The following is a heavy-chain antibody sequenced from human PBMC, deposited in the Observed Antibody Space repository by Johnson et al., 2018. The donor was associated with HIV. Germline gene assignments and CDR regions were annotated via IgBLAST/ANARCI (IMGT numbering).Heavy chain of an antibody. V-gene: IGHV3-53*01. Sequence: EVQLVESRGGLIQPGGSLRLSCAASGFTVSINYMSWVRQAPGKGLEWVSVIYSGGYTYYADSVKGRFTISRDNSKNTLYLQMNSLRAEDTAVYYCAKGYYYDSKDAFNIWGQGTMVTVSS. CDR1: GFTVSINY. J-gene: IGHJ3*02. D-gene: IGHD3-22*01. CDR2: IYSGGYT. CDR3: AKGYYYDSKDAFNI.